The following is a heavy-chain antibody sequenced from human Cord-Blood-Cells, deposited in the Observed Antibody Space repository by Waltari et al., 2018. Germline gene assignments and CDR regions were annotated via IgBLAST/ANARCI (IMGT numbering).Heavy chain of an antibody. V-gene: IGHV3-23*01. CDR3: AIAPNWGSMDDAFDI. CDR1: GFTFSSYA. J-gene: IGHJ3*02. D-gene: IGHD7-27*01. Sequence: EVQLLESGGGLVQPGGSLRLSCAASGFTFSSYAMSWVRQAPGEGLEWVSAIGGSGGSTYYADSVKGRFTISRDKSKNTLYLQMNSLRAEDTAVYYCAIAPNWGSMDDAFDIWGQGTMVTVSS. CDR2: IGGSGGST.